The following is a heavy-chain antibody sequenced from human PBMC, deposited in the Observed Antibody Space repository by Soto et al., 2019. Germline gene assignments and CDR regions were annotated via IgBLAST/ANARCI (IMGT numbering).Heavy chain of an antibody. D-gene: IGHD3-10*01. Sequence: QVQLQQWGAGLLKPSETLSLTCAVYGGSFSGYYWSWIRQPPGKGLEWIGEINHSGSTNYNPSLKSRVTISXXTXKXXFSLKLSSVTAADTAVYYCARSVRSYGSGRHGNDYWGQGTLVTVSS. CDR2: INHSGST. CDR1: GGSFSGYY. CDR3: ARSVRSYGSGRHGNDY. V-gene: IGHV4-34*01. J-gene: IGHJ4*02.